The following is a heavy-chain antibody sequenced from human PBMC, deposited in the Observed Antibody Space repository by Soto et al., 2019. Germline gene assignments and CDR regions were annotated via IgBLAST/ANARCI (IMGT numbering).Heavy chain of an antibody. J-gene: IGHJ6*02. D-gene: IGHD6-13*01. V-gene: IGHV1-69*06. Sequence: SVKVSCKTSGGTFSSYAISWVRQAPGQGLEWMGGIVPLFRTTNYAQKFQGRVTITADTSTYTVYMELSGRRSGDTAVYYCARGGYSSTWSNLLDRSGLDVWGQGTTVTVSS. CDR1: GGTFSSYA. CDR2: IVPLFRTT. CDR3: ARGGYSSTWSNLLDRSGLDV.